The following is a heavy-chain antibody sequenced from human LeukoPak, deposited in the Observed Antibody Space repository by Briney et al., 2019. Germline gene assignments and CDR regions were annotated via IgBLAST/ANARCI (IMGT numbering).Heavy chain of an antibody. Sequence: GRSLRLSCAASGFTFNNYGMHWVRQAPGKGLEWVAVIWYDGSNKYYADSVKGRFTISRDNSRNTLYLQMNSLRAEDTAVYYCARDRSGTFDYWGQGTLVTVSS. D-gene: IGHD2-15*01. J-gene: IGHJ4*02. CDR3: ARDRSGTFDY. CDR1: GFTFNNYG. V-gene: IGHV3-33*01. CDR2: IWYDGSNK.